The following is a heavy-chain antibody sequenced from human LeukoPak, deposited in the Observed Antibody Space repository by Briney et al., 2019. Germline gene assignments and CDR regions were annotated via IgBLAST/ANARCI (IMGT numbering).Heavy chain of an antibody. CDR1: GGSFSGYY. J-gene: IGHJ3*02. CDR3: ARVSGITMIVVVPEDGFDI. D-gene: IGHD3-22*01. CDR2: INHSGST. Sequence: ETLSLTCAVYGGSFSGYYWSWIRQPPGKGLEWIGEINHSGSTNYNPSLKSRVTISVDTSKNQFSLKLSSVTAADTAVYYCARVSGITMIVVVPEDGFDIWGQGTMVTVSS. V-gene: IGHV4-34*01.